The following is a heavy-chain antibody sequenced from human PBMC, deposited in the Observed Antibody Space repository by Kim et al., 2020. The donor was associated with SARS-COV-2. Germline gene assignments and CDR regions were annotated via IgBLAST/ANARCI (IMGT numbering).Heavy chain of an antibody. CDR1: GYSLENFG. V-gene: IGHV3-23*01. CDR2: LGGRGGDT. D-gene: IGHD2-15*01. J-gene: IGHJ5*01. Sequence: GGSLRLSCVSSGYSLENFGMAWVRQAPGKGLEWVAALGGRGGDTYYTDSVKGRFTISKDNSKNTLYLQMNSLRADDTAVYYCANWQDGDSWGQGTLVTVSS. CDR3: ANWQDGDS.